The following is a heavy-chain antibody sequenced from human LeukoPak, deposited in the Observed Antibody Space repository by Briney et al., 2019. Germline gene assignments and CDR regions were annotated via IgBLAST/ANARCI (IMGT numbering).Heavy chain of an antibody. J-gene: IGHJ6*02. V-gene: IGHV3-21*01. D-gene: IGHD2-2*01. CDR2: ISSSSSYI. CDR3: ARDFPSYQLLIYAGYYYYGMDV. CDR1: GFTFNSYS. Sequence: AGGSLRLSCAASGFTFNSYSMNWVRQAPGKGLEWVSSISSSSSYIYYADSVKGRFTISRDNAKNSLYLQMDSLRAEDTAVHYCARDFPSYQLLIYAGYYYYGMDVWGQGTTVTVSS.